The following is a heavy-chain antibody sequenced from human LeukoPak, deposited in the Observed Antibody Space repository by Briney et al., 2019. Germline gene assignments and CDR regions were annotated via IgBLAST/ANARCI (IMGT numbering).Heavy chain of an antibody. CDR1: GYTFTGYY. CDR3: AAQKDPRPFDH. CDR2: INPSSGGT. V-gene: IGHV1-2*02. J-gene: IGHJ4*02. Sequence: ASVKVSCKASGYTFTGYYMHWVRQAPGQGLEWMGWINPSSGGTLSAQKFQGRVTMSRDTSISTAYMELSELRSDDTAVYYCAAQKDPRPFDHWGQGTLISVSS.